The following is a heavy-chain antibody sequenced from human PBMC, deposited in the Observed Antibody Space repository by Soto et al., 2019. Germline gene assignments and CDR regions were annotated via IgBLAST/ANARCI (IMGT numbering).Heavy chain of an antibody. CDR1: GGSSSSYY. CDR3: ARDIMGTNYYYYGMDV. CDR2: IYYSGST. D-gene: IGHD2-8*01. V-gene: IGHV4-59*01. J-gene: IGHJ6*02. Sequence: SETLSLTCTVSGGSSSSYYWSWIRQPPGKGLEWIGYIYYSGSTNYNPSLKSRVTISVDTSKNQFSLKLSSVTAADTAVYYCARDIMGTNYYYYGMDVWGQGTTVTVS.